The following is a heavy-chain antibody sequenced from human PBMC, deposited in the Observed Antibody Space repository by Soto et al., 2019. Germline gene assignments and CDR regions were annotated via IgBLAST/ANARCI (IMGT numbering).Heavy chain of an antibody. D-gene: IGHD6-13*01. CDR2: ISYDGSNK. CDR3: AKDSSSWYTYFDY. J-gene: IGHJ4*02. CDR1: GFTFSSYG. V-gene: IGHV3-30*18. Sequence: GGSLRLSCAASGFTFSSYGMHWVRQAPGKGLEWVAVISYDGSNKYYADSVKGRFTISRDNSKNTLYLQMNSLRAEDTAVYYCAKDSSSWYTYFDYWGQGTLVTVSS.